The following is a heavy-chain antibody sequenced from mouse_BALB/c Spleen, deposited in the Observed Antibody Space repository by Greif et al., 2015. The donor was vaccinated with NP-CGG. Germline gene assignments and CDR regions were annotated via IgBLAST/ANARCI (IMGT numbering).Heavy chain of an antibody. Sequence: QVQLQQPAAELARPGASVKMSCKASGYTFTSYTMHWVKQRPGQGLEWIGYINPSSGYTEYNQKFKDKTTLTADKSSSTAHMQLSSLTSEDSAVYYCARSTMITGYYYAMDYWGQGTSVTVSS. CDR3: ARSTMITGYYYAMDY. D-gene: IGHD2-4*01. CDR2: INPSSGYT. J-gene: IGHJ4*01. CDR1: GYTFTSYT. V-gene: IGHV1-4*02.